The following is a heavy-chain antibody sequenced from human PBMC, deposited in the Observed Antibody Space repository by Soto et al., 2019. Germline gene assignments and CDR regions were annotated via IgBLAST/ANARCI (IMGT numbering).Heavy chain of an antibody. CDR1: GYTLTELS. V-gene: IGHV1-24*01. Sequence: QVQLVQSGAEVKKPGASVKVSCKVSGYTLTELSMHWVRQAPGKGLEWMGGIDPEDGETIYAQKFQGRVTMTEDTSTDTADIELSSLICEETAVDYCGTGPYQLLSEDYWGQGTLVTVSS. J-gene: IGHJ4*02. CDR3: GTGPYQLLSEDY. D-gene: IGHD2-2*01. CDR2: IDPEDGET.